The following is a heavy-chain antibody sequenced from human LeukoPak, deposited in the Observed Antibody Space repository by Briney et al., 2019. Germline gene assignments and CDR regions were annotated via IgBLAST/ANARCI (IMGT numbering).Heavy chain of an antibody. CDR1: GYTFTSYG. D-gene: IGHD5-18*01. CDR3: ARGGTFRGYSYGDAFDI. J-gene: IGHJ3*02. CDR2: INTYKGNT. Sequence: ASVKVSCKASGYTFTSYGISWLRQAPGQGLEWMGWINTYKGNTGYAPKFQGRLTMTTDTSTTTAYMELRSLKSDDTAVYYCARGGTFRGYSYGDAFDIWGQGTMVTVSS. V-gene: IGHV1-18*01.